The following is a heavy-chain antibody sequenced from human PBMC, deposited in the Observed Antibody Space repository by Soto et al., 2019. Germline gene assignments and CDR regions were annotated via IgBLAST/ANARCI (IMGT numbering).Heavy chain of an antibody. CDR3: TTHITDLYYYYYMDA. J-gene: IGHJ6*03. Sequence: EVQLVESGGGLVKPGGSLRLSCAASGFTFSNAWMSWVRQAPGKGLEWVGRIKSKTDGGTTDYAAPVKGRFTISRDDSKNTLYLQMNSLKTEDTAVYYCTTHITDLYYYYYMDAWGKGTTVTVSS. CDR2: IKSKTDGGTT. V-gene: IGHV3-15*01. CDR1: GFTFSNAW.